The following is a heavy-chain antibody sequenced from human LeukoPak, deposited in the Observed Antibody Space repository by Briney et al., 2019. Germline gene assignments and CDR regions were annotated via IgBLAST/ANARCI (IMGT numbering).Heavy chain of an antibody. CDR3: ARDTSDTAMVTIGFDP. CDR2: INPSGGST. V-gene: IGHV1-46*01. CDR1: GYTFTSYY. J-gene: IGHJ5*02. D-gene: IGHD5-18*01. Sequence: ASVKVSCKASGYTFTSYYMHWVRQAPGQGLEWMGIINPSGGSTSYAQKFQGRVTMTRDTSTSTAYMELSSLRSEDTAVYYCARDTSDTAMVTIGFDPWGQGTLVTVSS.